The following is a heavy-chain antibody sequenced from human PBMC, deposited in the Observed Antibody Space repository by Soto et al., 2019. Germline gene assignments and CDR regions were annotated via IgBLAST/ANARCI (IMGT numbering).Heavy chain of an antibody. CDR3: ARDLTMVRGTPAYGMDV. CDR2: MNPNSGNT. V-gene: IGHV1-8*01. J-gene: IGHJ6*02. CDR1: GYTFTSYD. Sequence: QVQLVQSGAEVKKPGASVKVSCKASGYTFTSYDINWVRQATGQGLEWMGWMNPNSGNTGYAQKFQGRVTMTRNTSISTAYMELSSLRSEDTAVYYCARDLTMVRGTPAYGMDVWGQGTTVTVSS. D-gene: IGHD3-10*01.